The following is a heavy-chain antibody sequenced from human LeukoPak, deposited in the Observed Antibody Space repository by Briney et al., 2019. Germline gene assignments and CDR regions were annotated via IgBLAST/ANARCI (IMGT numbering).Heavy chain of an antibody. V-gene: IGHV4-39*02. Sequence: PSETLCLTCTVSGDSISSSTYYWGSIRQPPGKGLEWIRNIYYSESNNYKPSLKSRVTISVDTTTTPFSLKLSSVTAAVTAVYYCARSSHISGRPWGFDRWGQGTLVTVSS. CDR2: IYYSESN. CDR3: ARSSHISGRPWGFDR. D-gene: IGHD3-22*01. J-gene: IGHJ5*02. CDR1: GDSISSSTYY.